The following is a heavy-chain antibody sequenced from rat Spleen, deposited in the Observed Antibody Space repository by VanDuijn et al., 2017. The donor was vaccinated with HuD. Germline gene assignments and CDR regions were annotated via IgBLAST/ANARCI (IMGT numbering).Heavy chain of an antibody. J-gene: IGHJ2*01. Sequence: VQLQESGPGLVKPSQSLSLTCSVAAYSITSSYRWSWIRKFPGNKMEWMGYISYSGSTSYHPSLKSRVSITRDTSKNQFFLQVNSVTTEDTATYYCARDNTYKAYWGQGVMVTVSS. D-gene: IGHD1-10*01. CDR1: AYSITSSYR. CDR2: ISYSGST. CDR3: ARDNTYKAY. V-gene: IGHV3-3*01.